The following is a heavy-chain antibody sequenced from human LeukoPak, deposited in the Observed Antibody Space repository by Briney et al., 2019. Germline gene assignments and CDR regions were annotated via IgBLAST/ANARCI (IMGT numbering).Heavy chain of an antibody. V-gene: IGHV3-30*18. CDR1: GFTFSSYG. J-gene: IGHJ4*02. Sequence: GGSLRLSCAASGFTFSSYGMHWVRQAPGKGLEWVAVISYDGSNKYYADSVRGRFTISRDNSKNTLYLQMNSLRAEDTAVYYCAKDFLDYWGQGTLVTVSS. CDR2: ISYDGSNK. CDR3: AKDFLDY.